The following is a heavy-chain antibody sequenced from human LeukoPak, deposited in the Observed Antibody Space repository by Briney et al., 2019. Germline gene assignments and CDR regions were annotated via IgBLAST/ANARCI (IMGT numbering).Heavy chain of an antibody. CDR3: ASQSRYSSSWFDP. CDR1: GFTFSDYS. J-gene: IGHJ5*02. CDR2: ISASSNYI. D-gene: IGHD6-13*01. Sequence: GGSLRLSCAASGFTFSDYSMNWVRQAPGKGLEWVSSISASSNYIYYADSVKGRFTTSRDNAKNSLYLQMNSLRAEDTAVYYCASQSRYSSSWFDPWGQGTLVTVSS. V-gene: IGHV3-21*01.